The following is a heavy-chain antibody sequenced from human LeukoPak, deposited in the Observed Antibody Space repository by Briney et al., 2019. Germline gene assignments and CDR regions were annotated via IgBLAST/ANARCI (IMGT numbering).Heavy chain of an antibody. Sequence: GGSLRLSCAASGFTFDDYAMHWVRHAPGKGLEWVSGISWNSGSIGYADSVKGRFTISRDNAKNSLYLQMNSLRAEDTALYYCAKAEDSGHYYGMDVWGQGTTVTVSS. CDR2: ISWNSGSI. CDR1: GFTFDDYA. D-gene: IGHD5-12*01. V-gene: IGHV3-9*01. J-gene: IGHJ6*02. CDR3: AKAEDSGHYYGMDV.